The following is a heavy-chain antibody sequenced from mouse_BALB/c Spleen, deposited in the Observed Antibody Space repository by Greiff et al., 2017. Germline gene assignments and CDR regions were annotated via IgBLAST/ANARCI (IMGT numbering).Heavy chain of an antibody. Sequence: EVQRVESGPGLVKPSQSLSLTCTVTGYSITSDYAWSWIRQFPGNTLEWMGYIRYSGSTSYNPSLKSRISITRDTSKNQFFLQLNSVTTEDTATYYCARSGDEPVYFDYWGQGTTLTVSS. V-gene: IGHV3-2*02. CDR3: ARSGDEPVYFDY. J-gene: IGHJ2*01. CDR1: GYSITSDYA. D-gene: IGHD3-3*01. CDR2: IRYSGST.